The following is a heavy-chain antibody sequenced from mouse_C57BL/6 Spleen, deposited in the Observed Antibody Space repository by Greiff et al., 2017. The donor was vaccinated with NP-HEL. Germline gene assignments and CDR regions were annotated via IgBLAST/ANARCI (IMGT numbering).Heavy chain of an antibody. CDR3: ARSSPRSSFAY. CDR1: GYTFTSYW. V-gene: IGHV1-61*01. Sequence: QVQLQQPGAELVRPGSSVKLSCKASGYTFTSYWMEWVKQRPGQGLEWIGNIYPSDSETHYNQKFKDKATLTVDKSSSTAYMQLSSLTSEDSAVYYCARSSPRSSFAYWGQGTLVTVSA. CDR2: IYPSDSET. D-gene: IGHD1-3*01. J-gene: IGHJ3*01.